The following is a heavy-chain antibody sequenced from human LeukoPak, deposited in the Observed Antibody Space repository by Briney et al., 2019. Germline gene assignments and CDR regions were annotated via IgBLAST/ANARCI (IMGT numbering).Heavy chain of an antibody. Sequence: ASVKVSCKASGYTFTGYYMHWVRQAPGQGLEWMGWINPNSGGTNYAQKFQGRVTMTRDTSISTAYMELSRLRSDDTAVYYCARLASIAARRGPYNWFDPWGQGTLVTVSS. J-gene: IGHJ5*02. CDR2: INPNSGGT. D-gene: IGHD6-6*01. V-gene: IGHV1-2*02. CDR3: ARLASIAARRGPYNWFDP. CDR1: GYTFTGYY.